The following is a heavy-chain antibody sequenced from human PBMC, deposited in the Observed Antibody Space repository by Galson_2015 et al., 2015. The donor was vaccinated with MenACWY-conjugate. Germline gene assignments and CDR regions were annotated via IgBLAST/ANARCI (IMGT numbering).Heavy chain of an antibody. D-gene: IGHD5-24*01. CDR3: ARQPPLRDAYNYFDY. V-gene: IGHV5-51*01. CDR2: IWPGDSDT. J-gene: IGHJ4*02. Sequence: QSGAEVKKPGESLQISFKAAAYTFTNYWIGWVRQMPAKGLEWMGIIWPGDSDTRYSPSFQGQVTISVDKSITTAYLQWSSLKASDTAMYYCARQPPLRDAYNYFDYWGQGALVTVSS. CDR1: AYTFTNYW.